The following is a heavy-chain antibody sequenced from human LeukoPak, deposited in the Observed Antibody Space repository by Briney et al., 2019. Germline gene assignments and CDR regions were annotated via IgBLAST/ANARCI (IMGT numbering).Heavy chain of an antibody. CDR3: ARVYDTYYFDY. V-gene: IGHV4-38-2*02. CDR2: IYHSGST. CDR1: GYSISSGYY. Sequence: SETLSLTCTVSGYSISSGYYWGWIRQPPGNGLEWIGSIYHSGSTYYNPSLKSRVTISVDTSKNQFSLKLSSATAADTAVYYCARVYDTYYFDYWGQGTLVTVSS. J-gene: IGHJ4*02. D-gene: IGHD2/OR15-2a*01.